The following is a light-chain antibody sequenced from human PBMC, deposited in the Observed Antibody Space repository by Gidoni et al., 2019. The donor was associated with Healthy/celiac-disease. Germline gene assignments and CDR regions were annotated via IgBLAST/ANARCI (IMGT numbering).Light chain of an antibody. V-gene: IGKV3-15*01. CDR1: QCVSIN. CDR3: QQYNNWPL. CDR2: SAS. Sequence: EIVITQSPATQSVSPGERATLSCRASQCVSINLAWYQQKPGQAPSLLIYSASTRATGIPAKFSGSGSGTEFTLTISSLRSEDFAVYYCQQYNNWPLFGQGTKVEIK. J-gene: IGKJ1*01.